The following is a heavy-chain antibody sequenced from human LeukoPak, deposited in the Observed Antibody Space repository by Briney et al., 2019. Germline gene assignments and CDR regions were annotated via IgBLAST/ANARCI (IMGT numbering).Heavy chain of an antibody. CDR2: IYTSGST. CDR1: GGSNSSYY. CDR3: ARAYCSSTSCQWGFDY. D-gene: IGHD2-2*01. J-gene: IGHJ4*02. Sequence: SETLSLTCTVFGGSNSSYYWNWIRLPAGKGLEWIGRIYTSGSTNYNPSLKSRVTMSIDTSKNQFSLKLSSVTAADTAVYYCARAYCSSTSCQWGFDYWGQGTLVTVSS. V-gene: IGHV4-4*07.